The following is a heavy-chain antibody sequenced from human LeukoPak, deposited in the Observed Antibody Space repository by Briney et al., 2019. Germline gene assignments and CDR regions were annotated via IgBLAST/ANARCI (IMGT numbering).Heavy chain of an antibody. CDR3: ARGRLDLIVGATFDP. V-gene: IGHV4-30-2*01. Sequence: PSETLSLTCAVSGGSISSGGYSWSWIRQPPGKGLEWIGYIYHSGSTYYNPSLKSRVTISVDRSKNQFSLKLSSVTAADTAVYYCARGRLDLIVGATFDPWGQGTLVTVSS. CDR1: GGSISSGGYS. J-gene: IGHJ5*02. CDR2: IYHSGST. D-gene: IGHD1-26*01.